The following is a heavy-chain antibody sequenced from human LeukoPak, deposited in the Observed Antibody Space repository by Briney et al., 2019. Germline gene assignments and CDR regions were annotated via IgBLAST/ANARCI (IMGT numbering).Heavy chain of an antibody. Sequence: PGGSLRLSCAASGFTFSSYAMSWVRQAPEKGLECVSAISGSGGSTHYADSVKGRFTISRDNSKNTLYLQMNSLRTEDTAVYYCVTEVSGSFPTWGQGTLVTVSS. CDR2: ISGSGGST. J-gene: IGHJ4*02. D-gene: IGHD1-26*01. V-gene: IGHV3-23*01. CDR1: GFTFSSYA. CDR3: VTEVSGSFPT.